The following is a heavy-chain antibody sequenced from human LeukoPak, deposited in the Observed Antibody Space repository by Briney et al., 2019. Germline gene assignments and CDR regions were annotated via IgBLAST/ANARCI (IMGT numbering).Heavy chain of an antibody. Sequence: SETLSLTRTVSGGSISSGDYYWSWVRQHPGKGLEWVGYIYHSGRTYYSPSLKSRVTISVDTSKNQFSLKLSSVTAADTAVYYCAREEGGYDILTGYYTPLYFDYWGQGTLVTVSS. CDR2: IYHSGRT. J-gene: IGHJ4*02. V-gene: IGHV4-31*03. CDR1: GGSISSGDYY. D-gene: IGHD3-9*01. CDR3: AREEGGYDILTGYYTPLYFDY.